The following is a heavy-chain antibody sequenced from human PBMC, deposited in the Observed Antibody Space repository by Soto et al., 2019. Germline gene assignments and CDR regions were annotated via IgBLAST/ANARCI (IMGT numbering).Heavy chain of an antibody. D-gene: IGHD3-22*01. V-gene: IGHV3-7*03. J-gene: IGHJ4*02. CDR1: GFTFSSYW. Sequence: PGGSLRLSCAASGFTFSSYWMSWVRQAPGKGLEWVANIKQDGSEKYYVDSVKGRFTISRDNAKNSLYLQMNSLRAEDTAVYYCAKKGYYDTSGYPIRYFDYWGQGTLVTVSS. CDR2: IKQDGSEK. CDR3: AKKGYYDTSGYPIRYFDY.